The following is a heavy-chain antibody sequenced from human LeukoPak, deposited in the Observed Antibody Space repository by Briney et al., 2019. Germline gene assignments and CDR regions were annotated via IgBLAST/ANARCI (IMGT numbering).Heavy chain of an antibody. J-gene: IGHJ4*02. Sequence: SETLSLTCTVSGGSISSSSYYWGWIRQPPGKGLEWIGSIYYSGSTYYNPSLKSRVTISVDTSKNQFSLKLTSVTAADTAVYYCARAGYYDSSGYYSKFPFDYWGQGTLVTVSS. CDR1: GGSISSSSYY. D-gene: IGHD3-22*01. CDR2: IYYSGST. V-gene: IGHV4-39*07. CDR3: ARAGYYDSSGYYSKFPFDY.